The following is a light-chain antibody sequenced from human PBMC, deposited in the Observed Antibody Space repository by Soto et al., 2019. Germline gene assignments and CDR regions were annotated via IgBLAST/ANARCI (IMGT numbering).Light chain of an antibody. CDR3: QQRSNWRLT. V-gene: IGKV3-11*01. CDR2: DAS. Sequence: TLSLSPGERATLSCRASQSVSSYLAWYQQRPGQAPRLLIYDASNRATGIPARFSGSGSGTDFTLTISSLEPEDFAVYYCQQRSNWRLTFGGGTKVDIK. J-gene: IGKJ4*01. CDR1: QSVSSY.